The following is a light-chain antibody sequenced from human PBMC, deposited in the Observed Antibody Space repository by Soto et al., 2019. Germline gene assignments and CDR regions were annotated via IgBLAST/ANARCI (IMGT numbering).Light chain of an antibody. CDR3: SSYISSSALYV. CDR1: ISDIAGSNY. V-gene: IGLV2-14*01. J-gene: IGLJ1*01. Sequence: QSVLTQPASVSGSPGQSITIFCTGTISDIAGSNYVSWYQHHPGKAPKLMIYEVSNRTSGVSNRFSGSKSGNTASLTISGLQAEDEADYYCSSYISSSALYVFGTGTKLTVL. CDR2: EVS.